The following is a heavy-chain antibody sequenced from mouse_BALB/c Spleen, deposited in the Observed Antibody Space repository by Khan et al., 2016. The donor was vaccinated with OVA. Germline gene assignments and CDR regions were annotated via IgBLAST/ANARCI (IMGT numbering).Heavy chain of an antibody. J-gene: IGHJ3*01. V-gene: IGHV1-18*01. CDR1: GYSFTDYT. CDR3: ARSGYAGFAY. Sequence: VQLQQSGPELVKPGTSMKISCKASGYSFTDYTMNWVKQSHGKNLEWIGLINPYNGVTNYNQTFKVKATLTVDKSSSTAFMELLSLTSEDSAVDDCARSGYAGFAYWGQGTLVTVSA. CDR2: INPYNGVT. D-gene: IGHD1-3*01.